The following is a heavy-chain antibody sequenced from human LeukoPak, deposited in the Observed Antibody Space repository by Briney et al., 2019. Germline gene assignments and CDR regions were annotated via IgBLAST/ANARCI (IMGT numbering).Heavy chain of an antibody. CDR1: GGSFSGYY. CDR3: ARGCCSSSSVWFDP. D-gene: IGHD6-6*01. CDR2: INHSGST. V-gene: IGHV4-34*01. Sequence: SETLSLTCAVYGGSFSGYYWSWIRQPPGEGLEWIGEINHSGSTNYNPSLKSRVTISVDTSKNQFSLKLSSVTAADTAVYYCARGCCSSSSVWFDPWGQGTLVTVSS. J-gene: IGHJ5*02.